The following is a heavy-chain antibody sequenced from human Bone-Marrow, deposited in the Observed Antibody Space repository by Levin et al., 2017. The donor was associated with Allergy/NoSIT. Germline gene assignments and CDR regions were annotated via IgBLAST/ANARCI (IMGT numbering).Heavy chain of an antibody. CDR3: ARLHFNYYDSRVAKGDDAFDI. D-gene: IGHD3-22*01. J-gene: IGHJ3*02. Sequence: SVKVSCKASGGTFSSYAISWVRQAPGQGLEWMGGIIPIFGTANYAQKFQGRVTITADKSTSTAYMELSSLRSEDTAVYYCARLHFNYYDSRVAKGDDAFDIWGQGTMVTVSS. CDR2: IIPIFGTA. CDR1: GGTFSSYA. V-gene: IGHV1-69*06.